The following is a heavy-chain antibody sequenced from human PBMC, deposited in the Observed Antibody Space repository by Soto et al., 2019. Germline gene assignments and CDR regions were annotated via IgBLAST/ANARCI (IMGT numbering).Heavy chain of an antibody. CDR1: GYTFTGYY. D-gene: IGHD3-10*01. J-gene: IGHJ6*02. V-gene: IGHV1-2*02. CDR2: INPNSGGT. Sequence: ASVKVSCKASGYTFTGYYMHWVRQAPGQGLEWMGWINPNSGGTNYAQKFQGRVTMTRDTSISTAYMEPSRLRSDDTAVYYCASLVRGVINYYGMDVWGQGTTVTVSS. CDR3: ASLVRGVINYYGMDV.